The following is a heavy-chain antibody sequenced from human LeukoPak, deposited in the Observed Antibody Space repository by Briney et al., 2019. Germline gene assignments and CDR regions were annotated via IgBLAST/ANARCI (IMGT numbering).Heavy chain of an antibody. CDR3: RWEAAGEPFNDY. J-gene: IGHJ4*02. V-gene: IGHV4-39*01. CDR1: GGSISSSSYY. CDR2: IYYSGST. D-gene: IGHD6-13*01. Sequence: PSETLSLTCTVSGGSISSSSYYWGWIRQPPGKGLEWIGSIYYSGSTYYNPSLKSRVTISVDTSKNQFSLKLSSVTAADTAVYYCRWEAAGEPFNDYWGQGTLVTVSS.